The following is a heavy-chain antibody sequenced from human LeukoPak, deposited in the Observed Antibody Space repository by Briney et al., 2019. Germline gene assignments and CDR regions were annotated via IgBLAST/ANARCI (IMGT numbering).Heavy chain of an antibody. J-gene: IGHJ5*02. CDR3: ARDLGYCSGGSCSNWFDP. Sequence: SETLSLTCTVSGGSISSYYWSWIRQPPGTGLEWIGYIYYSGSTNYNPSVKSRVTISVDTSKNQFSLKLSSVTAADTAVYYCARDLGYCSGGSCSNWFDPWGQGTLVTVSS. D-gene: IGHD2-15*01. V-gene: IGHV4-59*01. CDR2: IYYSGST. CDR1: GGSISSYY.